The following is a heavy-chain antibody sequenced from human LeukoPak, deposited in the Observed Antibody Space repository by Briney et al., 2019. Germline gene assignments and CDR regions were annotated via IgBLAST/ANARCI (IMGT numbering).Heavy chain of an antibody. CDR3: ARVAFSGSYWGAFDY. V-gene: IGHV1-2*02. Sequence: ASVKVSCKASGYTFTGYYMHWVRQAPGQGLEWMGWINPNSGGTNYAQKFQGRVTMTRDTSTSTAYMELSRLRSDDTAVYYCARVAFSGSYWGAFDYWGQGTLVTVSS. D-gene: IGHD1-26*01. CDR1: GYTFTGYY. J-gene: IGHJ4*02. CDR2: INPNSGGT.